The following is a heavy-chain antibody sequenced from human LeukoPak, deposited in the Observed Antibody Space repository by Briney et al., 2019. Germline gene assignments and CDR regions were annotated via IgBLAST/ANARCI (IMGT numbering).Heavy chain of an antibody. CDR3: ARGLYYYGSGSYSPLFDY. CDR2: IYYSGST. CDR1: GGSISSSSYY. J-gene: IGHJ4*02. D-gene: IGHD3-10*01. Sequence: SETLSLTCTVSGGSISSSSYYWGWIRQPPGKGLEWLGSIYYSGSTYYNPSLKSRVTISVDTSKNQFSLKLSSVTAADTAVYYCARGLYYYGSGSYSPLFDYWGQGTLVTVSS. V-gene: IGHV4-39*07.